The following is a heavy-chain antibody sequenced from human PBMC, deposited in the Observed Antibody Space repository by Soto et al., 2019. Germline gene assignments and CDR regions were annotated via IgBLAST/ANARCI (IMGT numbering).Heavy chain of an antibody. CDR3: ARPAPSHDAFDI. CDR1: GGSFSGYY. J-gene: IGHJ3*02. Sequence: QVQLQQWGAGLLKPSETLSLTCAVYGGSFSGYYWSWIRQPPGKGLEWIGEINHSGSTNYNPSLKSRVTISVDTSKTQFSLKLSSVTAADTAVYYCARPAPSHDAFDIWGQGTMVTVSS. V-gene: IGHV4-34*01. CDR2: INHSGST.